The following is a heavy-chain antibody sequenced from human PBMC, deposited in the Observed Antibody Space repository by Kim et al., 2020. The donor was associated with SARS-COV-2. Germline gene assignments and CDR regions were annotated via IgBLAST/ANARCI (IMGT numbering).Heavy chain of an antibody. Sequence: LSLTCAASGFTFSSYSMNWVRQAPGKGLEWVSSISSSSSYIYYADSVKGRFTISRDNAKNSLYLQMNSLRAEDTAVYYCARGRVGSSGWYNFDYWGQGTLVTVSS. D-gene: IGHD6-19*01. CDR3: ARGRVGSSGWYNFDY. CDR2: ISSSSSYI. V-gene: IGHV3-21*01. J-gene: IGHJ4*02. CDR1: GFTFSSYS.